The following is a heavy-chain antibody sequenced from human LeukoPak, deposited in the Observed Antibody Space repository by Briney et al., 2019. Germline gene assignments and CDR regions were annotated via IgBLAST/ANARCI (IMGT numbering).Heavy chain of an antibody. Sequence: GRSLRLSCAASGLTFSSYAMHWVRQAPGKGLEWVAVISYDGSNKYYADSVKGRFTISRDNSKNTLYLQMNSLRAEDTAVYYCARDRYDFWSGYPYWLDPWGQGILVTVSS. CDR2: ISYDGSNK. CDR3: ARDRYDFWSGYPYWLDP. D-gene: IGHD3-3*01. J-gene: IGHJ5*02. V-gene: IGHV3-30-3*01. CDR1: GLTFSSYA.